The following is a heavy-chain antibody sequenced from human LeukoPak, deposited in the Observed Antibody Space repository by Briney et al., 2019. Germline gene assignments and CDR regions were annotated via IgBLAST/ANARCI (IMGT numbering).Heavy chain of an antibody. CDR1: GFTFSSYS. V-gene: IGHV3-48*02. J-gene: IGHJ6*02. CDR2: ISSSSGTI. D-gene: IGHD6-13*01. CDR3: ARVPSSSWSLYYYYGMDV. Sequence: GGSLRLSCAASGFTFSSYSMNWVRQAPGKGLEWVSYISSSSGTIYYADSVKGRFTISRDNAKNSLNLQMNSLRDEDTAVYYWARVPSSSWSLYYYYGMDVWGQGTTVTVSS.